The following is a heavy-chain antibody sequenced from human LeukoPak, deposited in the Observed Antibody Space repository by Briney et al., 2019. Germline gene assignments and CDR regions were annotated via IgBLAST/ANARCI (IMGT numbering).Heavy chain of an antibody. V-gene: IGHV3-66*01. D-gene: IGHD3-10*01. CDR3: AREDAAGSYNS. J-gene: IGHJ4*02. Sequence: GGSLRLSCAASGFTVSSNYMSWVRQAPGKGLEWVSVIYSGGSTYYADSVKDRFTTSRDNSKNTLYLQMNSLRAEDTAVYYCAREDAAGSYNSWGQGTLVTVSS. CDR2: IYSGGST. CDR1: GFTVSSNY.